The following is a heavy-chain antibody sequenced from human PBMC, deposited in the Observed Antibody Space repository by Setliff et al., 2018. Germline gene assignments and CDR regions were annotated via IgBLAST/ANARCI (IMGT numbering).Heavy chain of an antibody. CDR2: IYWNDEK. Sequence: SGPTLVNPTQTLTLTCTFSGFSLSTSGVGVGWIRQPPGRALEWLALIYWNDEKRYSPSLKSRLTITKDTSKNQVVLTMTNMDPVDTATYYCARINMVRGVPPHLDYWGQGTLVTVSS. CDR1: GFSLSTSGVG. CDR3: ARINMVRGVPPHLDY. J-gene: IGHJ4*02. D-gene: IGHD3-10*01. V-gene: IGHV2-5*01.